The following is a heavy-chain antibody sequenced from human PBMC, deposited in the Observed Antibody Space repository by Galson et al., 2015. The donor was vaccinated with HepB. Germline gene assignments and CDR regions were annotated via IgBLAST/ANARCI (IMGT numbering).Heavy chain of an antibody. CDR1: GFTFSSYA. J-gene: IGHJ4*02. D-gene: IGHD3-16*01. V-gene: IGHV3-23*01. Sequence: SLRLSCAASGFTFSSYAMSWVRQAPGKGLEWVSTISGGSENTYYADSVRGRFTISRDNFKNTLYLQMNSLRGDDTAVYYCAKGSLITSSDYWGQGTLVTVSS. CDR2: ISGGSENT. CDR3: AKGSLITSSDY.